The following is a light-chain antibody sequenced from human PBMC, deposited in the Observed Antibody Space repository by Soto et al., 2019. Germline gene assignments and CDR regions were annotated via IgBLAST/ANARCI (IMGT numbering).Light chain of an antibody. CDR3: QQYGDSPPT. V-gene: IGKV3-20*01. CDR2: GAS. CDR1: QSLSTNY. Sequence: EIVLTQSPGTLSLSPGERATLSCRASQSLSTNYLAWYQWKPGQAPRLLIYGASSRAIDIPRRFSGSGSGTDFTLTITRLEPEDFAVYYCQQYGDSPPTFGQGTKV. J-gene: IGKJ1*01.